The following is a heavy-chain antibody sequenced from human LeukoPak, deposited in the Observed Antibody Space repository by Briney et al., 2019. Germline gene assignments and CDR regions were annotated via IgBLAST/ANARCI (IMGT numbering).Heavy chain of an antibody. CDR1: GGSISSYY. V-gene: IGHV4-4*07. J-gene: IGHJ3*02. D-gene: IGHD3-3*01. Sequence: SETLSLTCTVSGGSISSYYWSWIRQPAGKGLEWIGRIYTSGSTNCNPSLKSRVTMSVDTSKNQFSLKLSSVTAADTAVYYCARVGFYGRAFDIWGQGTMVTVSS. CDR2: IYTSGST. CDR3: ARVGFYGRAFDI.